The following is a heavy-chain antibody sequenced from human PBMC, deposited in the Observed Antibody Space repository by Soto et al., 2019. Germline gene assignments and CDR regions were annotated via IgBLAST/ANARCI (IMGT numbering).Heavy chain of an antibody. V-gene: IGHV1-18*01. CDR1: GYTFASYA. Sequence: QVQLVQSGAEVKKPGASVKVSCKASGYTFASYALSWMRQAPGQGVEWRVWSSAYNGNTNYAQKLQGRVTMTTDTSTSTAYTVLRRVRSHDTAVYYCAGDTPPADYLGQGTLVTASS. CDR2: SSAYNGNT. CDR3: AGDTPPADY. J-gene: IGHJ4*02. D-gene: IGHD2-2*01.